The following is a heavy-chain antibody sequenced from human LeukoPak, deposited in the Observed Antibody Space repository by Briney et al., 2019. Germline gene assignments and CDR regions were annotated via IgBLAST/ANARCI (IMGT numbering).Heavy chain of an antibody. D-gene: IGHD3-16*02. CDR3: AGYSYTRGFDP. V-gene: IGHV3-23*01. J-gene: IGHJ5*02. Sequence: QPGGSLRLSCAASGFTFSSYALSWVRQAPGKGLEWVSTVSGDGGSTYYADSVRGRFTISRDNSKNTLYLQMNSLRAEDTAVYYCAGYSYTRGFDPWGQGTLVTVSS. CDR1: GFTFSSYA. CDR2: VSGDGGST.